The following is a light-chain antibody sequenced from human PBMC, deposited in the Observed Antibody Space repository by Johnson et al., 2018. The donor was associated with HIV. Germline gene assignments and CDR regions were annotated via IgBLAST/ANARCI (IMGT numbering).Light chain of an antibody. V-gene: IGLV1-51*01. Sequence: QSVLTQPPSVSAAPGQKVTISCSGSSSNIGKNYVSWYQHLPGTAPKLLIYDNNKRPSGIPDRFSGSRSDTSATLGLTGLQTGDEADYYCGTWDSSLSAHFVFGTGTKVTVV. CDR3: GTWDSSLSAHFV. CDR1: SSNIGKNY. J-gene: IGLJ1*01. CDR2: DNN.